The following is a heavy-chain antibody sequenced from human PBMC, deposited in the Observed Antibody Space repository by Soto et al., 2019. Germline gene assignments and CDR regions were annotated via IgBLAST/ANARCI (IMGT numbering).Heavy chain of an antibody. Sequence: SVKVSCKASGGTFSSYAISWVRQAPGQGLEWMGGIIPIFGTANYAQKFQGRVTITADESTSTAYMELSSLRSEDTAVYYCARELYCSSTSCYNWFDPWGQGTLVTVSS. J-gene: IGHJ5*02. CDR1: GGTFSSYA. V-gene: IGHV1-69*13. CDR3: ARELYCSSTSCYNWFDP. D-gene: IGHD2-2*01. CDR2: IIPIFGTA.